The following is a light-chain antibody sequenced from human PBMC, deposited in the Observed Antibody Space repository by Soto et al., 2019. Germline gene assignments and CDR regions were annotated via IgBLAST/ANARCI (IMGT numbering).Light chain of an antibody. Sequence: DVVMTQSPLSLPVTLGQPASISCRSSQSLVYSDGNTYLNWFQQRPGQSPRRLIYKVSNRDSGVPDRFSGSGSGTDFTLKLSRVEAEDVGVYYCMPFPFTFGPGTKVDIK. CDR3: MPFPFT. V-gene: IGKV2-30*01. CDR2: KVS. CDR1: QSLVYSDGNTY. J-gene: IGKJ3*01.